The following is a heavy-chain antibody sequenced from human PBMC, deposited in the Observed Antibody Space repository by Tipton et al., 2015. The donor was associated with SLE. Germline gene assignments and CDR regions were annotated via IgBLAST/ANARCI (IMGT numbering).Heavy chain of an antibody. CDR1: GGSMSSSDCY. CDR2: INHGGST. J-gene: IGHJ6*02. Sequence: TLSLTCTVSGGSMSSSDCYWGWVRQTPGKGLEWIGEINHGGSTNYNPSLKTRVTMSVDTSKKQFSLKLGSVTAADTAVYYCARGKGNSSGWGHYYFYGMDVWGQGTTVTVSS. CDR3: ARGKGNSSGWGHYYFYGMDV. V-gene: IGHV4-39*07. D-gene: IGHD6-19*01.